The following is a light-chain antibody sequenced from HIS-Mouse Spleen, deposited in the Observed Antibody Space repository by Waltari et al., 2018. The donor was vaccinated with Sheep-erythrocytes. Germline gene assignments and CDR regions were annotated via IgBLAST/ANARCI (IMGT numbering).Light chain of an antibody. CDR3: CSYAGSYTYV. J-gene: IGLJ1*01. CDR1: SSDVGGYNY. CDR2: DVS. V-gene: IGLV2-11*01. Sequence: QSALTQPRSVSGSPGQSVTISCTGTSSDVGGYNYVSWYQQHPGKAPKLMIYDVSKGPSGVPARFSGSKSGNTAALTISGLQAEDEADYYCCSYAGSYTYVFGTGTKVTVL.